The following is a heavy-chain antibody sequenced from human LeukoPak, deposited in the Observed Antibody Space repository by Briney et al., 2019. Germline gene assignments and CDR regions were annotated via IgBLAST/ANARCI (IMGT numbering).Heavy chain of an antibody. CDR2: IYYSGST. Sequence: SETLSLTCTVSGGSLSTYYWSWIRQPPGKGLEWIGYIYYSGSTNYNPSLKSRVTISVHTSKNLFYLKLSSVTAEDTAMYYCASGFDILTGYFRQWGQGTLVSVSS. CDR1: GGSLSTYY. V-gene: IGHV4-59*01. J-gene: IGHJ4*02. D-gene: IGHD3-9*01. CDR3: ASGFDILTGYFRQ.